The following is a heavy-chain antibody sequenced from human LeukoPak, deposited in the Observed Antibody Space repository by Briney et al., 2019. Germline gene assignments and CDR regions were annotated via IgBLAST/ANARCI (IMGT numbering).Heavy chain of an antibody. CDR3: AREIVAGVPVEEYYFDY. D-gene: IGHD5-12*01. CDR2: TYYRSKWYN. Sequence: SQTLSLTCAISGDSVSSNSAAWNWIRQSPSRGLEWLGRTYYRSKWYNDYAVSVKSRITTNPDTSKNQFSLQLNSVTPEDTAVYYCAREIVAGVPVEEYYFDYWGQGTLVTVSS. CDR1: GDSVSSNSAA. V-gene: IGHV6-1*01. J-gene: IGHJ4*02.